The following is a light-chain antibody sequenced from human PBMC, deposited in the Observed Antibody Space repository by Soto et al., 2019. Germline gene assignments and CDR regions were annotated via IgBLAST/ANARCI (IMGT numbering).Light chain of an antibody. V-gene: IGLV1-47*01. Sequence: QSVLTQPPSASGTPGQRVTISCSGSSSNIGSNYVYWYQQLPGTAPKLLIYRNNQRPSGVPDRFSGSKSGTSASLAISGLRSEDEADYHCAAWDDSLSGGYVFGTGTKLTVL. CDR1: SSNIGSNY. CDR3: AAWDDSLSGGYV. CDR2: RNN. J-gene: IGLJ1*01.